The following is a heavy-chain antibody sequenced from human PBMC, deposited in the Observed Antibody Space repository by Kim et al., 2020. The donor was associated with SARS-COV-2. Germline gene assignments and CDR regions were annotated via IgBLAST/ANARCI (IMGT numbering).Heavy chain of an antibody. V-gene: IGHV5-10-1*01. J-gene: IGHJ4*02. CDR1: GYSFTSYW. D-gene: IGHD4-17*01. CDR2: IDPSDSYT. CDR3: ARTGYGGNGGDYYFDY. Sequence: GESLKISCKGSGYSFTSYWISWVRQMPGKGLEWMGRIDPSDSYTNYSPSFQGHVTISADKSISTAYLQWSSLKASDTAMYYCARTGYGGNGGDYYFDYWGQGTLVTVSS.